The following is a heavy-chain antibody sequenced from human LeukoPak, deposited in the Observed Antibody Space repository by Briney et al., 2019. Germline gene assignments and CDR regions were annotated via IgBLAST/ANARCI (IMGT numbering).Heavy chain of an antibody. Sequence: GGSLRLSCAASGFTFSSYWMHWVRQGPGKGLVWVSRINSDGSSTNYADSVKGRFTISRDNAKNTLYLQMNSLRAEDTAVYYCARVPITLAGTKDAKYFQHWGQGTLVTVSS. D-gene: IGHD6-19*01. J-gene: IGHJ1*01. CDR1: GFTFSSYW. CDR3: ARVPITLAGTKDAKYFQH. CDR2: INSDGSST. V-gene: IGHV3-74*01.